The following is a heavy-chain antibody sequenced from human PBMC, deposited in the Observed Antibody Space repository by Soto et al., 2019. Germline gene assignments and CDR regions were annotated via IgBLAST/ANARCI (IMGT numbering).Heavy chain of an antibody. CDR1: GGSISSYY. CDR3: ARQAVPIYGSGSYIRYYYYYMDV. Sequence: SETLSLTCTVSGGSISSYYWSWIRQPPGKGLEWIGYIYYSGSTNYNPSLKSRVTISVDTSKNQFSLKLGSVTAADTAVYYCARQAVPIYGSGSYIRYYYYYMDVWGKGTTVTVSS. D-gene: IGHD3-10*01. CDR2: IYYSGST. V-gene: IGHV4-59*08. J-gene: IGHJ6*03.